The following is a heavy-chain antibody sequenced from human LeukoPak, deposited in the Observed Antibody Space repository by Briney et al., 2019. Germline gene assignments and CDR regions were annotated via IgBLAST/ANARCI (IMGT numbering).Heavy chain of an antibody. D-gene: IGHD1-1*01. V-gene: IGHV4-59*01. CDR3: AREGTAGTNLNWFDP. J-gene: IGHJ5*02. CDR2: ISYSGST. CDR1: GGSISSFY. Sequence: SETLSLTCTVSGGSISSFYWSWIRQPPGKGLEWIGYISYSGSTNFNPSLKSRVTISVDTSKNQFSLKLSSVTAADTAVYYCAREGTAGTNLNWFDPWGQGTLVTVSS.